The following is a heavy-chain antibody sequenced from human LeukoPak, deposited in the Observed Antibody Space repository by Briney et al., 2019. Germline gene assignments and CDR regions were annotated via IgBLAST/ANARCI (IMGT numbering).Heavy chain of an antibody. CDR1: GFTFSSYG. CDR2: TSNDGSYK. V-gene: IGHV3-30*18. D-gene: IGHD1-14*01. CDR3: AKGDDLAGSSWLHP. J-gene: IGHJ5*02. Sequence: GGSLRLSCAASGFTFSSYGIHWVRLPPGKGLEWVAATSNDGSYKYSADSVRGRFTISRDNSTNTVYLQMNSPRAEDTAFYYCAKGDDLAGSSWLHPWVGGTLVTVSS.